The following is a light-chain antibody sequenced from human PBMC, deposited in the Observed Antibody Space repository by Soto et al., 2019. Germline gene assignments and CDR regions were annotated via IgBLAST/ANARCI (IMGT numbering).Light chain of an antibody. CDR1: QSVTSY. CDR2: DAS. Sequence: EIVLTPSPATLSLSPGERATLSCRASQSVTSYLAWYQQRPGQAPRLLINDASRRATGIPDRFSGSGSGADFTLTISSLEPEDFAVYYCQQRSSWPITFGQGTRLEIK. CDR3: QQRSSWPIT. V-gene: IGKV3-11*01. J-gene: IGKJ5*01.